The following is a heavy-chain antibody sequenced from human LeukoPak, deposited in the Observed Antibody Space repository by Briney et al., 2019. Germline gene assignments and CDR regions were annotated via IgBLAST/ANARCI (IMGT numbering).Heavy chain of an antibody. CDR1: GYSFTSYY. CDR2: INPGDSDT. CDR3: ARHGHYGMDV. J-gene: IGHJ6*02. Sequence: GESLKISCKGSGYSFTSYYIAWVRQLPGKGLEWMGIINPGDSDTRYSPSFDGQVTISADKSITIAYLPWSSLKASASAMYYCARHGHYGMDVWGQGTTVTVSS. V-gene: IGHV5-51*01.